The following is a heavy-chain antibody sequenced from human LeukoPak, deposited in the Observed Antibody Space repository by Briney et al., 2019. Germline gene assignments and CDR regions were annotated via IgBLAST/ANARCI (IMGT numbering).Heavy chain of an antibody. CDR3: AKPVYYDSSAYEDY. CDR2: ISGSGGST. V-gene: IGHV3-23*01. D-gene: IGHD3-22*01. Sequence: GGSLRLSCAASGFTFSSYVMSWVRQAPGKGLEWVSAISGSGGSTYYADSVKGRFTISRDNSKNTLYLQMNSLRAEDTAVYYCAKPVYYDSSAYEDYWGQGTLVTVSS. CDR1: GFTFSSYV. J-gene: IGHJ4*02.